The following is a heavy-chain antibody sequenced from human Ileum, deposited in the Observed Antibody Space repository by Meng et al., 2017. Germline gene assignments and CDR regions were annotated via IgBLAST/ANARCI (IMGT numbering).Heavy chain of an antibody. CDR1: GGSISSSNYY. CDR3: AREVGNRSGYSY. J-gene: IGHJ4*02. Sequence: QRQGSGQGPVKPSGTLSLTCTVSGGSISSSNYYWGWIRQPPGKEMEWIGSFYYGGSTFYHPFLRSRVTISVDISKNQYSLRLNSVTAADTAIYYCAREVGNRSGYSYWGQGALVTVSS. V-gene: IGHV4-39*07. CDR2: FYYGGST. D-gene: IGHD3-22*01.